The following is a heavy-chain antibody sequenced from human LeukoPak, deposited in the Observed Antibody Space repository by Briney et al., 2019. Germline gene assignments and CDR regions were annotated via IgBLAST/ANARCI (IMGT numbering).Heavy chain of an antibody. Sequence: PSDTLSLTCAVSGDSISSGGYSWSWIRQPPGTGLEWSVYFYHSGSTYYNPSHKSRVTISVDRSKNQFSLKLSSVTAADTAVYYCARASQQQLVRGYGMDVWGQGTTVTVSS. J-gene: IGHJ6*02. CDR3: ARASQQQLVRGYGMDV. CDR1: GDSISSGGYS. CDR2: FYHSGST. D-gene: IGHD6-13*01. V-gene: IGHV4-30-2*01.